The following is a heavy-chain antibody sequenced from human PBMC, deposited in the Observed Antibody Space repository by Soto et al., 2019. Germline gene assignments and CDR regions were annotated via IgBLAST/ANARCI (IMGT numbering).Heavy chain of an antibody. CDR1: GYTFTSYG. CDR2: ISAYNGNT. D-gene: IGHD3-3*01. CDR3: ARSPSYDFWSGSDCFDY. V-gene: IGHV1-18*01. Sequence: ASVKVSCKASGYTFTSYGISWVRQAPGQGLEWMGWISAYNGNTNYAQKLQGRVTMTTDTSTSTAYMELRSLRSDDTAVYYCARSPSYDFWSGSDCFDYWGQGPLVSVSA. J-gene: IGHJ4*02.